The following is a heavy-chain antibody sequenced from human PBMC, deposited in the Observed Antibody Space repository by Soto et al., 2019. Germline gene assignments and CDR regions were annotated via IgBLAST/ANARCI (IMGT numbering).Heavy chain of an antibody. J-gene: IGHJ6*02. CDR3: ARFVRSCSGTTCYTRADV. D-gene: IGHD2-2*02. Sequence: SETLSLTCSVSGGSVRSGNHFWNWIRQPPGKRLEWIGFIYSSGSTNYNPSLKSRVTMSVDTSKNQFSLKLRSVIVADTAVYHCARFVRSCSGTTCYTRADVWGQGTTVTVSS. CDR1: GGSVRSGNHF. V-gene: IGHV4-61*01. CDR2: IYSSGST.